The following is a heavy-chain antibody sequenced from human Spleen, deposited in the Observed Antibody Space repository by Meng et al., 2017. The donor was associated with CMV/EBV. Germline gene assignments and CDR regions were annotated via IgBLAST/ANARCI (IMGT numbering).Heavy chain of an antibody. V-gene: IGHV3-23*01. Sequence: GESLKISCAASGFTFNIYTMSWVRQAPGKGLEWVSGISGSGGDTFYADSVKGRFTISRDNSNNTLYLQMNSLRAEDTAVYYCAKEGDYYDSSGYYWDYWGQGTLVTVSS. CDR3: AKEGDYYDSSGYYWDY. J-gene: IGHJ4*02. CDR1: GFTFNIYT. D-gene: IGHD3-22*01. CDR2: ISGSGGDT.